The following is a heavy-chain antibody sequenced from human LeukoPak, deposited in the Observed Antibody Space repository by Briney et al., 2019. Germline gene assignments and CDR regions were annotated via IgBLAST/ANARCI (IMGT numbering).Heavy chain of an antibody. D-gene: IGHD1-1*01. CDR1: GGSISSYY. V-gene: IGHV4-4*07. J-gene: IGHJ4*02. Sequence: PSETLSLTCTVSGGSISSYYWSWIRQPAGKGLEWIGRIYISGSTNDNPSLKSRVTMSVDTSKNQFSLKLSSVTAADTAVYYCARDRGTWNDDGFDYWGQGTLVTVSS. CDR2: IYISGST. CDR3: ARDRGTWNDDGFDY.